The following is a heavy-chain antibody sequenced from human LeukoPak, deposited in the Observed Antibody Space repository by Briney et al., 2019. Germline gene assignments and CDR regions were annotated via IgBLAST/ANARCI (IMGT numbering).Heavy chain of an antibody. Sequence: PGGSLRLSCAASGFTFSSYSMNWVRQAPGKGLEWVSSISSSSSNIYYADSVKGRFTISRDNSKNTLYLQMNSLRAEDTAVYYCARALGRWELLWFQHWGQGTLVTVSS. D-gene: IGHD1-26*01. CDR2: ISSSSSNI. J-gene: IGHJ1*01. CDR3: ARALGRWELLWFQH. CDR1: GFTFSSYS. V-gene: IGHV3-21*04.